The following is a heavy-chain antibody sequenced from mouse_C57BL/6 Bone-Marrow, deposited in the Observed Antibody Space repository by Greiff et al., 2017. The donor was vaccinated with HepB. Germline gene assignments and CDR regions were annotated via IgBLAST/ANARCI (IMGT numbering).Heavy chain of an antibody. Sequence: VKLMESGPGLVAPSQSLSITCTVSGFSLTSYAISWVRQPSGKGLEWLGVIWTGGGTNYNSALKSRLSISKDNSKSQVFLKMNSLQTDDTARYYCARMDGYDSWFAYWGQGTLVTVSA. CDR3: ARMDGYDSWFAY. V-gene: IGHV2-9-1*01. CDR1: GFSLTSYA. J-gene: IGHJ3*01. D-gene: IGHD2-2*01. CDR2: IWTGGGT.